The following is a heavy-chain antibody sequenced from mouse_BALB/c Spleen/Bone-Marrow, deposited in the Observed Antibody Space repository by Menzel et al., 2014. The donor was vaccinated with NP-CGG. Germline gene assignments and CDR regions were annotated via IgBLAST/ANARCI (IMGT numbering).Heavy chain of an antibody. CDR1: GFTFTDYY. CDR2: IRNKANGYTT. CDR3: ARDSRSTVSHFDY. J-gene: IGHJ2*01. Sequence: EVHLVESGGGLVQPGGSLRLSCATSGFTFTDYYMNWVRQPPRKALEWLGFIRNKANGYTTEYSASVKGRFTISRDNSQSILYLQMNTLRAEDSATYYCARDSRSTVSHFDYWGQGTTLTVSS. V-gene: IGHV7-3*02. D-gene: IGHD1-1*01.